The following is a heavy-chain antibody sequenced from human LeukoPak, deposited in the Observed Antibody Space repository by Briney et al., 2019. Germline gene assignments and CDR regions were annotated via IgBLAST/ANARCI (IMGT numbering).Heavy chain of an antibody. Sequence: ASVKVSCKASGYTFTSYGIIWVRQAPGQGLEWMGWISAYNGNTNYAQKLQGRVTMTTDTSTSTAYMELRSLRSDDTAVYYCARVANSYGSNPFDYWGQGTLVTVSS. CDR1: GYTFTSYG. D-gene: IGHD5-18*01. CDR2: ISAYNGNT. J-gene: IGHJ4*02. CDR3: ARVANSYGSNPFDY. V-gene: IGHV1-18*01.